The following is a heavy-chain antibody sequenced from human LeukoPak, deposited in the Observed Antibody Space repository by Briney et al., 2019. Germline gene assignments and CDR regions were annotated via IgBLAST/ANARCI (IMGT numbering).Heavy chain of an antibody. Sequence: PGGSLRLSCAASGFTFSSYAMSWVRQAPGKGPEWVSAISGSGGSTYYADSVKGRFTISRDNSKNTLYLQMNSLRAEDTAVYYCATLFGYSLRYMDVWGKGTTVTVSS. J-gene: IGHJ6*03. CDR2: ISGSGGST. V-gene: IGHV3-23*01. D-gene: IGHD3-10*02. CDR3: ATLFGYSLRYMDV. CDR1: GFTFSSYA.